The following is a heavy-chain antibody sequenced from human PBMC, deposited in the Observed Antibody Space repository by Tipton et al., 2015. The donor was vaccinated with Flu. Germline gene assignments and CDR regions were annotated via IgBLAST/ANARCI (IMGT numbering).Heavy chain of an antibody. CDR3: ARLGGGIRDQKANWYFDL. Sequence: TLSLTCSVSGASVGSPYCWGWIRQPPGKGLEWIGNICPGSPYYNPSLRSRVTISVARAKAQFSLRLTSVTAADTAVYYCARLGGGIRDQKANWYFDLWGRGTLITVSS. J-gene: IGHJ2*01. V-gene: IGHV4-38-2*01. D-gene: IGHD1-14*01. CDR1: GASVGSPYC. CDR2: ICPGSP.